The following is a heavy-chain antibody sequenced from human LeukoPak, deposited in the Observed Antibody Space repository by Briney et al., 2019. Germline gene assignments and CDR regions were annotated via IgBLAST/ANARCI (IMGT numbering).Heavy chain of an antibody. D-gene: IGHD6-19*01. CDR1: AFTFSSYA. CDR3: AKGGPFHAVYSSGWDAFDI. Sequence: QSAGSLRLSWAAAAFTFSSYAMSWVRQAPGKGLEWVSAISGSGGSTYYADSVTGRFTISRDNSKNTLYLQMNSLRAEDTAVYYCAKGGPFHAVYSSGWDAFDIWGQGTMVTVSS. J-gene: IGHJ3*02. V-gene: IGHV3-23*01. CDR2: ISGSGGST.